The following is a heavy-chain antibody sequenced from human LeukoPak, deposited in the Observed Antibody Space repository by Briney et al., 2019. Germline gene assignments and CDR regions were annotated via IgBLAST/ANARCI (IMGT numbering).Heavy chain of an antibody. CDR1: GGFISSYY. V-gene: IGHV4-59*01. Sequence: SETLSLTCTVSGGFISSYYWGWMRQAPGKGLECIGYIYYSGNSNYNPSLKSRVTISVDTPKNQFSLKLSSVTAADTAVYYCARGAGGAYYDFWSGLNWFDPWGQGTLVTVSS. CDR3: ARGAGGAYYDFWSGLNWFDP. J-gene: IGHJ5*02. CDR2: IYYSGNS. D-gene: IGHD3-3*01.